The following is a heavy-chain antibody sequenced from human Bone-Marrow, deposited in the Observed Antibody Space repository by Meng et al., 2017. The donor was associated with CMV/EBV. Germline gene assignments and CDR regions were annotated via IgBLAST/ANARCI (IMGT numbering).Heavy chain of an antibody. D-gene: IGHD3-22*01. Sequence: GESLKISCAASGFSFSDYGMHWVRQAPGKGMEWVAFIRYDGSNKYYADSVKGRFTISRDNSKNTLYLQMNSLRAEDTAVYYCAKDQYSSGYYYTNFYYWGQGTLVTVSS. CDR3: AKDQYSSGYYYTNFYY. CDR1: GFSFSDYG. V-gene: IGHV3-30*02. J-gene: IGHJ4*02. CDR2: IRYDGSNK.